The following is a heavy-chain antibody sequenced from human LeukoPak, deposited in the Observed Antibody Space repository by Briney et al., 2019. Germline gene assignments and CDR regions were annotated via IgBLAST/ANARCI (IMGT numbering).Heavy chain of an antibody. CDR2: IKSKTDGGTT. D-gene: IGHD5-18*01. CDR1: GFTFTNAW. Sequence: GGSLRLSCAVSGFTFTNAWMSWVSHAPGKGLEWVGRIKSKTDGGTTDYAAPVKGRFTISRDDSKNTLYLQMNSLKTEDTAVYYCTTDPGYSYGHIDYWGQGTLVTVSS. V-gene: IGHV3-15*01. CDR3: TTDPGYSYGHIDY. J-gene: IGHJ4*02.